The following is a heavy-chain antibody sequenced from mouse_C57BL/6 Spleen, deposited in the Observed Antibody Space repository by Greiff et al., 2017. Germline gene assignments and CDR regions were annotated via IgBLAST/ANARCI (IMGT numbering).Heavy chain of an antibody. Sequence: QVQLQQSGPGLVAPSQSLSITCTVSGFSLTSYGVHWVRQPPGKGLEWLVVIWSDGSTTYNSALKSRLSISKDNSKSQVFLKMNSLQTDDTAMYYCATQLTGTLYARDYWGQGTSVTVSS. D-gene: IGHD4-1*01. CDR1: GFSLTSYG. CDR2: IWSDGST. V-gene: IGHV2-6*03. CDR3: ATQLTGTLYARDY. J-gene: IGHJ4*01.